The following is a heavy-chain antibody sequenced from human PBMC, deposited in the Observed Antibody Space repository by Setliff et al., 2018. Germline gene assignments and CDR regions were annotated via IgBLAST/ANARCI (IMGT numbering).Heavy chain of an antibody. J-gene: IGHJ4*02. CDR3: ARDLGGPKGSGWDKHFDY. Sequence: ASVKVSCKASGYTFTGHYVHWVRQAPGQGLEWMGWIDTNRGGTGYAQKFQGRVTVTRDTTINTIYVEVTRLTSEDTAMYYCARDLGGPKGSGWDKHFDYWGQGTLVTVSS. V-gene: IGHV1-2*02. D-gene: IGHD6-19*01. CDR1: GYTFTGHY. CDR2: IDTNRGGT.